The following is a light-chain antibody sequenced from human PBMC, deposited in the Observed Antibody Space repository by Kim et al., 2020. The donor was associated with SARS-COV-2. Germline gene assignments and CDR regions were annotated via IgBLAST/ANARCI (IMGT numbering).Light chain of an antibody. V-gene: IGLV2-14*03. CDR2: DVN. CDR3: SVYTNPQVF. J-gene: IGLJ2*01. Sequence: QSALTQPVSVSGSPGQSITITCTGTYSDIGSHNFVSWYQQRPGEAPKLLIFDVNKRPSGISYRFSGSKSGNMASLIVSGLQVDDEADYYCSVYTNPQVFFGGGTQLTVL. CDR1: YSDIGSHNF.